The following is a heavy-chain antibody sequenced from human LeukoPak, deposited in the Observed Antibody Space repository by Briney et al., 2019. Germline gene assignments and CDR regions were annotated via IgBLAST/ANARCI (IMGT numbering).Heavy chain of an antibody. CDR2: INHSGST. D-gene: IGHD6-19*01. CDR1: GGSFSGYY. J-gene: IGHJ4*02. Sequence: SETLSLTCAVYGGSFSGYYWSWIRQPPGKGLEWIGEINHSGSTNYNPSLKSRVTISVDTSKNQFSLKLSSVAAADTAVYYCAKGQQWAPFDYWGQGTLVTVSS. V-gene: IGHV4-34*01. CDR3: AKGQQWAPFDY.